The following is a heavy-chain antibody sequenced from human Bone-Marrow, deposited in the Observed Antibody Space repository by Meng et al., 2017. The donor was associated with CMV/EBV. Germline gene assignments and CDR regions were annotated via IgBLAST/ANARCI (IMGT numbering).Heavy chain of an antibody. Sequence: ASVKVSCKASGYTFTGYYMHWVRQAPGQGLEWMGWINPNSGGTNYAQKFQGRVTMTRDTSTSTVYMELSSLRSEDTAVYYCARGGYYDSSGYYDVGYWGQGTLVTVSS. CDR2: INPNSGGT. CDR3: ARGGYYDSSGYYDVGY. D-gene: IGHD3-22*01. CDR1: GYTFTGYY. J-gene: IGHJ4*02. V-gene: IGHV1-2*02.